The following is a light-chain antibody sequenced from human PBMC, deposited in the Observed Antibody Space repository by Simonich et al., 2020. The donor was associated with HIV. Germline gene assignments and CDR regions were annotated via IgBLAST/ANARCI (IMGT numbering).Light chain of an antibody. J-gene: IGKJ1*01. CDR3: QQSYSTPWT. CDR2: AAS. Sequence: DIQMTQPPSTLSASVGDRVTITCRASQSISTWLAWYQQKPGKAPKLLIYAASSLQSGFPSRFSGSGSGTDFTLTISSLQPEDFATYYCQQSYSTPWTFGQGTKVEIK. V-gene: IGKV1-39*01. CDR1: QSISTW.